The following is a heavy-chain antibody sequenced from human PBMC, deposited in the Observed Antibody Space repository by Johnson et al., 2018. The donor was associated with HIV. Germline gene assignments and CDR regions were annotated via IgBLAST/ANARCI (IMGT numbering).Heavy chain of an antibody. V-gene: IGHV3-23*04. CDR1: GFTFDDYT. CDR2: ISGSGGST. CDR3: ARDLYPFGPVQECNHSPTTAGCDVFNI. J-gene: IGHJ3*02. D-gene: IGHD1-1*01. Sequence: VQLVESGGGLIQPGGSLRLSCAASGFTFDDYTMHWVRQAPGKGLEWVSDISGSGGSTYYADSVQGRFTISRDNSKNTLYLQMNSLRAEDTAVYYCARDLYPFGPVQECNHSPTTAGCDVFNIWGQGTMVTVSS.